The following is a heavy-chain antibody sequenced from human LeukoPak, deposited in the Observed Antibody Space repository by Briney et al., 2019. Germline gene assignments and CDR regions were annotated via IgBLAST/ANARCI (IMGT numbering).Heavy chain of an antibody. J-gene: IGHJ4*02. CDR1: GFTFSSCG. D-gene: IGHD3-22*01. CDR3: ARQEDYYDSSGYPIPLDY. Sequence: GGSLRLSCAASGFTFSSCGMHWVRQAPGKGLEWVAVIWYDGSNKYYADSVKGRFTISRDNSKNTLYLQMNSLRAEDTAVYYCARQEDYYDSSGYPIPLDYWGQGTLVTVSS. CDR2: IWYDGSNK. V-gene: IGHV3-33*01.